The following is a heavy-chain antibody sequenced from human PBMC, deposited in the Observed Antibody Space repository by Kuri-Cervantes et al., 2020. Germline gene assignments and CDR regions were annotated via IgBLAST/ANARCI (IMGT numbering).Heavy chain of an antibody. D-gene: IGHD2-2*01. CDR2: IKQDGSEK. J-gene: IGHJ6*02. Sequence: GESLKISCAASGFTFSSYGMHWVRQAPGKGLEWVANIKQDGSEKYYVDSVKGRFTISRDNAKNSLYLQMNSLRAEDTAVYYCARDIVVVGPLLYYYYYGMDVWGQGTTVTVSS. CDR1: GFTFSSYG. V-gene: IGHV3-7*01. CDR3: ARDIVVVGPLLYYYYYGMDV.